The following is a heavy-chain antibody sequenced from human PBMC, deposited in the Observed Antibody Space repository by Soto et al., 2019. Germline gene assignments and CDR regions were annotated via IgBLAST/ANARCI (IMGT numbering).Heavy chain of an antibody. CDR3: AKDSNKYSSSLRGRYFDY. D-gene: IGHD3-22*01. Sequence: GGSLRLSCAASGFTFTSYVMSWVRQAPGKGLEWVAGISGGGSTAFYADSVKGRLTISRDNAKNTVVLQMDSLRAEDTAIYYCAKDSNKYSSSLRGRYFDYWGQGTLVTVSS. CDR2: ISGGGSTA. CDR1: GFTFTSYV. J-gene: IGHJ4*02. V-gene: IGHV3-23*01.